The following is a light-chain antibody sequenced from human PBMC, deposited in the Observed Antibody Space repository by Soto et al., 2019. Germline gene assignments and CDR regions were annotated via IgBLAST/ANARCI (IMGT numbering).Light chain of an antibody. CDR1: QSVSSN. V-gene: IGKV3-15*01. J-gene: IGKJ3*01. CDR3: QQYNNWPPEGT. CDR2: GAS. Sequence: EIVLTQSPATLSLSPGERATLSCRASQSVSSNLAWYQQKPGQAPRLLIYGASTRATGIPARFSGSGSGTEFTLTISSLQSEDFAVYYCQQYNNWPPEGTFGPGTKVDIK.